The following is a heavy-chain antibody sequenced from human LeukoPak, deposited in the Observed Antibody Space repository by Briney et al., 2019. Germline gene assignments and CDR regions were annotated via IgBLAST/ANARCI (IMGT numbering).Heavy chain of an antibody. CDR3: ARDWAAAGREVGQVEEFFDY. J-gene: IGHJ4*02. CDR1: GYTFTSYA. Sequence: ASVKVSCQASGYTFTSYAMHWVRQAPGQRLEWMGWINAGNGNTKYSQKFQGRVTITRDTSASTAYMELSSLRSEDTAVYYCARDWAAAGREVGQVEEFFDYWGQGTLVTVSS. CDR2: INAGNGNT. D-gene: IGHD6-13*01. V-gene: IGHV1-3*01.